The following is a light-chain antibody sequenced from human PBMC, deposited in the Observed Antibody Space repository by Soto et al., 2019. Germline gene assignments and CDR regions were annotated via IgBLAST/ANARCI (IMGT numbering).Light chain of an antibody. CDR3: QQYGGSPWT. CDR1: ERVASNY. Sequence: EVVLTQSPGTLSLSAGERATLFCRASERVASNYLAWYQQKPGQAPRLLIYGASSRATGIPDRFSGSGSGTDSTLTISRLEPEDFAVFHCQQYGGSPWTFGQGTKVDIK. J-gene: IGKJ1*01. V-gene: IGKV3-20*01. CDR2: GAS.